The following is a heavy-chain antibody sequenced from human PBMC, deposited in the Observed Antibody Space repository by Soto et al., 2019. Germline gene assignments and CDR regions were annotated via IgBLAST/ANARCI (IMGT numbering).Heavy chain of an antibody. CDR3: ARLVGGTPIDY. CDR1: GYSISGGYY. J-gene: IGHJ4*02. V-gene: IGHV4-38-2*01. Sequence: SETLSLTCAVSGYSISGGYYWVWIQQPPGKGLEWIGSINHSGSTYYNPSLKSRVTISVDTSKNQFSLKLRSVTAADTAVYYCARLVGGTPIDYWGQGTLVTVSS. CDR2: INHSGST. D-gene: IGHD1-26*01.